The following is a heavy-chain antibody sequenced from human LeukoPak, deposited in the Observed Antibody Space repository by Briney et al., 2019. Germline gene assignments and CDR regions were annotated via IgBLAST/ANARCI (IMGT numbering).Heavy chain of an antibody. D-gene: IGHD3-22*01. CDR1: GFTFSNAW. V-gene: IGHV3-23*01. CDR3: AKSITMIVVVPPGEFDY. Sequence: GGSLRLSCAASGFTFSNAWMSWVRQAPGKGLEWVSAISGSGGSTYYADSVKGRFTISRDNSKNTLYLQMNSLRAEDTAVYYCAKSITMIVVVPPGEFDYWGQGTLVTVSS. J-gene: IGHJ4*02. CDR2: ISGSGGST.